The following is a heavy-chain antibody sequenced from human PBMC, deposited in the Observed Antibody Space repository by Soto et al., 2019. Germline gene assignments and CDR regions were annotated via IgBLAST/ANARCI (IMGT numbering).Heavy chain of an antibody. CDR2: ISIDGSRT. CDR1: GFTFSSYW. J-gene: IGHJ6*02. Sequence: PWGSLRLSCAASGFTFSSYWMHWVRQAPGKGLVWVSRISIDGSRTNYADSVKGRFTISRDNAKNTLYLQMNGLRAEDTAVYYCAKDGQSGFWSGYYLDVWGQGTTVTVSS. CDR3: AKDGQSGFWSGYYLDV. D-gene: IGHD3-3*01. V-gene: IGHV3-74*01.